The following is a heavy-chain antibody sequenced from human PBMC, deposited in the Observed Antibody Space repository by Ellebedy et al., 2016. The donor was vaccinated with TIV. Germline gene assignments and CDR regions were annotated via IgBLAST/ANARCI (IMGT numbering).Heavy chain of an antibody. J-gene: IGHJ4*02. V-gene: IGHV4-59*01. CDR3: ARFIAASGYDH. CDR1: GGSISSYY. Sequence: SETLSLTCTVSGGSISSYYWGWIRQPPEKGLEWIGYMYYSGGANYNPSLKSRVAISVDTPKNQFSLKLSSVTAADTAIYYCARFIAASGYDHWGQGTLVTVSS. CDR2: MYYSGGA. D-gene: IGHD6-6*01.